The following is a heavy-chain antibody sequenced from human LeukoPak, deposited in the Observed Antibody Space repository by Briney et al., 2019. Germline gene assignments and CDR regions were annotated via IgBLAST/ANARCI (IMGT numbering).Heavy chain of an antibody. V-gene: IGHV1-24*01. CDR2: FDPEDGET. Sequence: ASVKVSCKVSGYSVMELSMHWVRQAPGKGLEWMGGFDPEDGETIYAQKFQGRVTMTEDTSPDTAYMELSSPRSEDTAVYYCATPGPDWGDAFDIWGQGTMVTVSS. D-gene: IGHD3/OR15-3a*01. CDR1: GYSVMELS. J-gene: IGHJ3*02. CDR3: ATPGPDWGDAFDI.